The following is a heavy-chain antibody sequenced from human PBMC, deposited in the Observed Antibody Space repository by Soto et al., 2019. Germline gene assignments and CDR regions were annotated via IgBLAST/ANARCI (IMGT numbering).Heavy chain of an antibody. Sequence: SVKVSCKASGGTFSSYAISWVRQAPGQGLEWMGGIIPIFGTANYAQKFQGRVTMTTDTSTSTAYMELRSLRSDDTAVYYCARDLFYDFWSGYPQNYYYYYMDVWGKGTTVTVSS. D-gene: IGHD3-3*01. V-gene: IGHV1-69*05. J-gene: IGHJ6*03. CDR1: GGTFSSYA. CDR3: ARDLFYDFWSGYPQNYYYYYMDV. CDR2: IIPIFGTA.